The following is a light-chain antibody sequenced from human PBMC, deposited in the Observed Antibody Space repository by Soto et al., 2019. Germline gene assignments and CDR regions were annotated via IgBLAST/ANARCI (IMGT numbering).Light chain of an antibody. J-gene: IGKJ1*01. CDR2: KAS. Sequence: DIQMTQSPSTLSGSVGDRVTITCRASQTISSWLAGYQQKPGKAPKLLIYKASTLKSGVPSRFSGRGSGTEFTLTISCLQPNNFAPYYCQHYNSYSEAFGQGTKVELK. CDR3: QHYNSYSEA. CDR1: QTISSW. V-gene: IGKV1-5*03.